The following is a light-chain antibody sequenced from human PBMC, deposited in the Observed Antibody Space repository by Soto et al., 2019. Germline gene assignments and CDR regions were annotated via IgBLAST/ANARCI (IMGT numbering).Light chain of an antibody. V-gene: IGLV2-23*01. CDR3: CSFAHSNTYV. CDR1: SSGVGSYNL. Sequence: QSALAQPASVSGSPGQSIALSCTGTSSGVGSYNLVSWYQQYPGKAPKLLISEGGKRPSGISNRFSGSKSGNTASLTISGLQAEDEPDYYCCSFAHSNTYVFGTGTKVNVL. CDR2: EGG. J-gene: IGLJ1*01.